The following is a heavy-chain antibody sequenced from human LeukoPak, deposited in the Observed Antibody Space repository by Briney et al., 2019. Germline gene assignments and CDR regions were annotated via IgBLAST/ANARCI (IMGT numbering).Heavy chain of an antibody. CDR2: IKRDGSEI. Sequence: PGGSLRLSCEASGFIFSSYWMNWVRQAPGKGLEWVANIKRDGSEIYYADSVKGRFTISRDNAKNSLYLQMNSLRAEDTAMYYCARGYDYWGQGTLVTVSS. J-gene: IGHJ4*02. CDR1: GFIFSSYW. V-gene: IGHV3-7*01. CDR3: ARGYDY.